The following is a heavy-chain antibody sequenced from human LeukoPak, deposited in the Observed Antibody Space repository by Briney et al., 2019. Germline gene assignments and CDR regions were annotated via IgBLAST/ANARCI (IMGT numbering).Heavy chain of an antibody. D-gene: IGHD4-17*01. CDR2: VSSSGTNT. J-gene: IGHJ4*02. Sequence: GGSLRLSCAASGFTFSTYAMSWVRQAPGKGLEWVSAVSSSGTNTYYANVVEGRFTISRDNSKNMLYLQMSGLRAEDTAVYYCAKEMTALTTIDYWGQGTLVTVSS. CDR1: GFTFSTYA. CDR3: AKEMTALTTIDY. V-gene: IGHV3-23*01.